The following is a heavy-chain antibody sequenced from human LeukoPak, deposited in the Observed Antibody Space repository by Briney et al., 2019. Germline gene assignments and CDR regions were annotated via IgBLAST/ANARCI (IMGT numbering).Heavy chain of an antibody. CDR1: GFTFDEYG. V-gene: IGHV3-20*04. CDR3: ASRRRWPFDY. J-gene: IGHJ4*02. Sequence: GGSLRLSCAASGFTFDEYGMSWVRQAPGKGLEWVSGINWNGGSTGYADSVKGRFTISRDKAKNSLYMQMNGLRGEDTALYYCASRRRWPFDYWGQGTLVTVSS. D-gene: IGHD2-15*01. CDR2: INWNGGST.